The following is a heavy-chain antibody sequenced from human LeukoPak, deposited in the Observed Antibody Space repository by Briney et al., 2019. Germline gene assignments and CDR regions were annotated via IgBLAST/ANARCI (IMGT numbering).Heavy chain of an antibody. CDR2: INHSGST. D-gene: IGHD1-26*01. CDR1: GFTFSSYW. J-gene: IGHJ4*02. CDR3: ARVLVGATTLDHDY. V-gene: IGHV4-34*01. Sequence: PGGSLRLSCAASGFTFSSYWMSWVRQPPGKGLEWIGEINHSGSTNYNPSLKSRVTISVDTSKNQFSLKLSSVTAADTAVYYCARVLVGATTLDHDYWGQGTLVTVSS.